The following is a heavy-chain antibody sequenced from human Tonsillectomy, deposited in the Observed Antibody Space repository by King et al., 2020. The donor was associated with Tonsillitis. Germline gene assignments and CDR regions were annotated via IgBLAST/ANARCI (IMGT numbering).Heavy chain of an antibody. J-gene: IGHJ6*02. CDR3: ARGTYFYENHGPYGKDV. CDR1: GGSISTYY. Sequence: VQLQESGPGLVKPSETLSLTCTVSGGSISTYYWSWLRQPPGKGLEWLGYIYYSGTTYYSPSLKSRVTISVDTSENQFSLKLRSVTAADTAVYYCARGTYFYENHGPYGKDVWGQGATVTVSS. V-gene: IGHV4-59*01. CDR2: IYYSGTT. D-gene: IGHD3-22*01.